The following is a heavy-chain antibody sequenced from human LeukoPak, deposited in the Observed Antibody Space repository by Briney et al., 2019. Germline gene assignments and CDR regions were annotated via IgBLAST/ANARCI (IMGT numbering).Heavy chain of an antibody. J-gene: IGHJ4*02. D-gene: IGHD3-10*01. CDR2: IIPILGIA. Sequence: SVKVSCKASVGTFSSYAISWVRQAPGQGLEWMGRIIPILGIANYAQKFQGRVTITADKSTSTAYMELSSLRSEDTAVYYCARAYGSGSSYHPDYWGLGTLVTVSS. V-gene: IGHV1-69*04. CDR1: VGTFSSYA. CDR3: ARAYGSGSSYHPDY.